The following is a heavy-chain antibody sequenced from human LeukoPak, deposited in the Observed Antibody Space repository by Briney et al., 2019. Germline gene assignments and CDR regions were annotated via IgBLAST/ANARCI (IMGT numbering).Heavy chain of an antibody. V-gene: IGHV4-30-2*01. Sequence: SETLSLTCTASGGSISSGGYYWSWIRQPPGKGLEWIGYIYHSGSTYYNPSLKSRVTISVDRSKNQFSLKLSSVTAADTAVYYCARDAPGVPLSDLWGRGTLVTVSS. CDR2: IYHSGST. J-gene: IGHJ2*01. CDR3: ARDAPGVPLSDL. D-gene: IGHD2/OR15-2a*01. CDR1: GGSISSGGYY.